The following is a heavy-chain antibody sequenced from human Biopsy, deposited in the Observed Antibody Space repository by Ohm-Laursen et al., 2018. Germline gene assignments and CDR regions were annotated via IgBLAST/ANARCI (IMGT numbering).Heavy chain of an antibody. CDR2: ITWNSGSI. J-gene: IGHJ4*02. D-gene: IGHD2-21*02. V-gene: IGHV3-9*01. CDR3: AKDLGQVTAAIGY. CDR1: GFTFDDYA. Sequence: SLRLSCAASGFTFDDYAMHWVRQAPGKGLEWVSGITWNSGSIGYADSVKGRFSIFRDNAKHSQYLQMNSLRAEDTALYYCAKDLGQVTAAIGYWGQGTLVTVSS.